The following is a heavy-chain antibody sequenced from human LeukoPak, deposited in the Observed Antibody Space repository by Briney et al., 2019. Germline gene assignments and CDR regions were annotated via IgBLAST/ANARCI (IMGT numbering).Heavy chain of an antibody. D-gene: IGHD3-10*01. CDR2: IYSSGVT. J-gene: IGHJ4*02. CDR1: GASVRTYY. Sequence: SETLSVTCAVSGASVRTYYWSWIRQSTGKGLEWIGRIYSSGVTNYNPSFKSRVTMTIDSSKNHFSLNLTSLTAADTAVYYCARGPPGDWGQGTLVTVSS. V-gene: IGHV4-4*07. CDR3: ARGPPGD.